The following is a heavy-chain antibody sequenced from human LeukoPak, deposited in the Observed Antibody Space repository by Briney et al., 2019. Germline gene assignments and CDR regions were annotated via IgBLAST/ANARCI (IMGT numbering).Heavy chain of an antibody. V-gene: IGHV3-11*06. CDR3: AREILYGDSVGFDY. CDR1: GFTFSDYY. CDR2: ISRSSTYT. Sequence: GGSLRLSCAASGFTFSDYYMSWIRQAPGKGLEWVSFISRSSTYTDYADSVKGRFTISRDNAENTVYLQMNSLRAEDTAVYYCAREILYGDSVGFDYWGQGTLVTVSS. J-gene: IGHJ4*02. D-gene: IGHD4-17*01.